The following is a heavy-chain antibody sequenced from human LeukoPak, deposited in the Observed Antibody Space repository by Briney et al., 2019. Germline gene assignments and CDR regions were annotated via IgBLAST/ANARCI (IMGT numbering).Heavy chain of an antibody. CDR2: ISDRSKTI. J-gene: IGHJ6*02. V-gene: IGHV3-48*04. CDR1: GFTLSNSG. D-gene: IGHD1-26*01. Sequence: PGGSLRLSCVASGFTLSNSGINWVRQAPGKGLERLSYISDRSKTINYADSLKGRFTISRDNAKNSLYLQMNSLRAEDTAVYFCASSARIAGAMDVWGQGTTVAVSS. CDR3: ASSARIAGAMDV.